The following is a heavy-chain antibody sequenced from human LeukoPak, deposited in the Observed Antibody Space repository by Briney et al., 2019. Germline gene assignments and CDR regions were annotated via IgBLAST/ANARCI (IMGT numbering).Heavy chain of an antibody. D-gene: IGHD1-26*01. J-gene: IGHJ4*02. Sequence: SVKVSCKASGGTFSSYAITWVRRAPGQGLEWMGGIIPILGISDYAQQFQGRVTITADKSTSTAYMELNRLRSEDTALYYCARSLAGGSYAFDYWGQGTLVTVSS. V-gene: IGHV1-69*10. CDR3: ARSLAGGSYAFDY. CDR1: GGTFSSYA. CDR2: IIPILGIS.